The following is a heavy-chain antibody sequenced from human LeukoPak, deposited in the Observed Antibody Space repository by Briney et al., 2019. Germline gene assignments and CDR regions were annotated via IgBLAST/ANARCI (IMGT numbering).Heavy chain of an antibody. V-gene: IGHV1-69*05. CDR1: GGTFNTYA. CDR2: IIPIFGTT. Sequence: ASVKVSCKASGGTFNTYAVSWVRQAPGQGLEWMGGIIPIFGTTNYAQNFRDRVTITTDESTSTVFLELSSLRSEDTAVYYCARGCNSATCPLDYWGQGTLVTVSS. D-gene: IGHD2-2*01. J-gene: IGHJ4*02. CDR3: ARGCNSATCPLDY.